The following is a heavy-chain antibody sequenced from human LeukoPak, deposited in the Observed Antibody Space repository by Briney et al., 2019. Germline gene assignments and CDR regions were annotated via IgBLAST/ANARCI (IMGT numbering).Heavy chain of an antibody. V-gene: IGHV1-18*01. D-gene: IGHD1-26*01. Sequence: GASVKVSCKASGGTFSSYAISWVRQAPGQGLEWMGWISTYNGNTNSAQKLQGRVTMTTDTSTSTAYMELRSLRSDDTAVYYCASGYLSGSTYYFDYWGQGTLVTVSS. CDR2: ISTYNGNT. CDR1: GGTFSSYA. J-gene: IGHJ4*02. CDR3: ASGYLSGSTYYFDY.